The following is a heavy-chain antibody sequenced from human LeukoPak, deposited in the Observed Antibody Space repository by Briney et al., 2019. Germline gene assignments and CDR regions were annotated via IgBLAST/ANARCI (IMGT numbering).Heavy chain of an antibody. CDR2: INPSGGST. D-gene: IGHD4-17*01. V-gene: IGHV1-46*01. CDR3: ARERNGDYVFDL. CDR1: GYXXTSYY. J-gene: IGHJ2*01. Sequence: ASVKVSCKASGYXXTSYYMHWVRXXPGQGXXXXGIINPSGGSTSYAQKFQGRVTMTRDTSTSTVYMELSSLRSEDTAVYYCARERNGDYVFDLWGRGTLVTVSS.